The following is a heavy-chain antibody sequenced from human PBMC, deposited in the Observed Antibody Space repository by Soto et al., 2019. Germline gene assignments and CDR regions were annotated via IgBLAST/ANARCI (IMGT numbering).Heavy chain of an antibody. D-gene: IGHD2-2*01. CDR1: AGSMTSIY. J-gene: IGHJ5*02. CDR3: ARDQGDCSSTSCSNWFDP. V-gene: IGHV4-4*07. CDR2: SYTSGSI. Sequence: SQTLSLPWSLAAGSMTSIYWSCMRPTAEKGLEWIGRSYTSGSINYNPSLKSRVTMSVDASKDQFSLKLSSVTAADTAVYYCARDQGDCSSTSCSNWFDPWGQGTLVTVSS.